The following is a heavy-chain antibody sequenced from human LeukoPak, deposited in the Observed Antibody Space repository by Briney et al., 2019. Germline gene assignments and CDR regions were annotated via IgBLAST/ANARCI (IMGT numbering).Heavy chain of an antibody. CDR3: AREGVGFQEAFDI. Sequence: GASVNVSCKASGYTFTGYYMHWVRQAPGQGLGGMGWINPNSGGTNYAQKFQGRVTMTRDTSISTAYMELSRLRSDDTAVYYCAREGVGFQEAFDIWGQGTMVTVSS. D-gene: IGHD1-26*01. V-gene: IGHV1-2*02. CDR2: INPNSGGT. J-gene: IGHJ3*02. CDR1: GYTFTGYY.